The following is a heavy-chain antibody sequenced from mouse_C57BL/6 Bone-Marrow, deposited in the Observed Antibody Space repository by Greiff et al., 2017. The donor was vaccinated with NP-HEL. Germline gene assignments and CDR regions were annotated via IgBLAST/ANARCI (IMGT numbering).Heavy chain of an antibody. V-gene: IGHV1-61*01. CDR3: ARSGYYGSSDYAMDC. J-gene: IGHJ4*01. CDR1: GYTFTSYW. D-gene: IGHD1-1*01. CDR2: IYPSDSET. Sequence: QVQLQQPGAELVRPGSSVKLSCKASGYTFTSYWMDWVKQRPGQGLEWIGNIYPSDSETHYNQKFKDKATLTVDKSSSTAYMQLSSLTSEDSAVYYCARSGYYGSSDYAMDCGGQGTSVTVSS.